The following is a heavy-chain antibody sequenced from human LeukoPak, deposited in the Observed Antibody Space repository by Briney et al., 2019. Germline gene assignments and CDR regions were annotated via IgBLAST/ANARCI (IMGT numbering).Heavy chain of an antibody. J-gene: IGHJ2*01. V-gene: IGHV4-38-2*02. CDR3: ARRARQQWLVLGWYFDL. CDR1: GYSISSGYY. D-gene: IGHD6-19*01. CDR2: IYHSGST. Sequence: TSETLSLTCTVSGYSISSGYYWGWIRQPPGKGLEWIGSIYHSGSTYYNPSLKSRVTISVDTSKNQFSLKLSSVTAADTAVYYCARRARQQWLVLGWYFDLWGRGTLVTVSS.